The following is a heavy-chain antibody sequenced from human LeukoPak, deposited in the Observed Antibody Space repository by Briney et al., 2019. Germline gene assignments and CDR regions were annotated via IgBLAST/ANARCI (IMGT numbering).Heavy chain of an antibody. CDR1: GGSISSGDYY. Sequence: SETLSLTCTVSGGSISSGDYYWSWIRQPPGKGLEWIGYIYYSESTYYNPSLKSRVTISLDTSKNQFSLKLSSVTAADTAVYYCAIKKYYYGSGVMGYFHYWRQGTLVTVSS. D-gene: IGHD3-10*01. CDR2: IYYSEST. J-gene: IGHJ4*02. CDR3: AIKKYYYGSGVMGYFHY. V-gene: IGHV4-30-4*01.